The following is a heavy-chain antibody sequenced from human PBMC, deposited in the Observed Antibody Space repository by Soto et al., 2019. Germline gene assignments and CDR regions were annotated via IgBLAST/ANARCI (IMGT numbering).Heavy chain of an antibody. Sequence: SQTLSLTCVISGDSVSSNSAAWNWIRQSPSRGLEWLGRTYYRTRWYYDYAVSVRSRITVNPDTSKNQFSLQLTSVTPEDTAVYYCAGTTSHYWYYTDVWGKGTTVTV. V-gene: IGHV6-1*01. CDR3: AGTTSHYWYYTDV. J-gene: IGHJ6*03. D-gene: IGHD1-7*01. CDR2: TYYRTRWYY. CDR1: GDSVSSNSAA.